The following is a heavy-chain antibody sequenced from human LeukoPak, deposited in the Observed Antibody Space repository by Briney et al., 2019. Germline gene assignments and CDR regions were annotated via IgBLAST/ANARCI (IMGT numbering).Heavy chain of an antibody. V-gene: IGHV1-18*01. CDR3: ARMPPYYDILTGYYIYPRGFDP. J-gene: IGHJ5*02. D-gene: IGHD3-9*01. CDR1: GYTFTSYG. CDR2: ISAYNGNT. Sequence: ASVKVSCKASGYTFTSYGISWVRQAPGQGLEWMGWISAYNGNTNYAQKFQGRVTMTRDTSISTAYMELSRLRSDDTAVYYCARMPPYYDILTGYYIYPRGFDPWGQGTLVTVSS.